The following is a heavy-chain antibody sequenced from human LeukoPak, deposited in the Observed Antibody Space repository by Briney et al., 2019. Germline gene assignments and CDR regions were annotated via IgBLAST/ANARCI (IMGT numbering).Heavy chain of an antibody. V-gene: IGHV1-69*13. CDR2: IIPIFGTA. Sequence: GASVKVSCKASGGTFSSYAISWVRQAPGQGLEWMGGIIPIFGTANYAQKFQGRVTITADESTGTAYMELSSLRSEDTAVYYCARSIAEQLNYYYYYMDVWGKGTTVTVSS. CDR1: GGTFSSYA. D-gene: IGHD6-13*01. CDR3: ARSIAEQLNYYYYYMDV. J-gene: IGHJ6*03.